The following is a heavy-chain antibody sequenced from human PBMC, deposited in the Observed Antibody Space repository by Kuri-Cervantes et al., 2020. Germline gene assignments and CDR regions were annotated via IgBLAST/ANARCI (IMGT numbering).Heavy chain of an antibody. CDR3: ARSGEGDGYNPIRLYYYYYGMDV. V-gene: IGHV1-69*13. CDR1: GGTFSSYA. CDR2: IIPIFGTA. J-gene: IGHJ6*01. Sequence: SVKVSCKASGGTFSSYAISWVRQAPGQGLEWMGGIIPIFGTANCAQKFQGRVTITADESASTAYMELSSLRSEDTAVYYCARSGEGDGYNPIRLYYYYYGMDVWGQGTTVTGSS. D-gene: IGHD5-24*01.